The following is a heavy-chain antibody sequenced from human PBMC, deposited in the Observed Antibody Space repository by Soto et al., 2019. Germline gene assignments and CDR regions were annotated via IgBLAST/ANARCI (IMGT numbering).Heavy chain of an antibody. V-gene: IGHV4-59*08. CDR3: ATLPRGH. J-gene: IGHJ4*02. CDR1: GGSISSYY. CDR2: IFYSGST. Sequence: SETLSLTCPVSGGSISSYYWSWIRQPPGKGLEWIGYIFYSGSTKYNPSLKSRATISIDTSKNQVSLKLSSVTAEDTAVYYCATLPRGHWGQGTLVTVSS. D-gene: IGHD3-10*01.